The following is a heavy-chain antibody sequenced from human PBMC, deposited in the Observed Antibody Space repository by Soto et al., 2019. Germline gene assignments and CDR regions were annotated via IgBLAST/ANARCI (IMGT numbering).Heavy chain of an antibody. CDR2: INHSGST. Sequence: SGTLSLTCAVYGGCLSGYYWSWIRQPPGKGLEWIGEINHSGSTNYNPSLKSRVTISVDTSKNQFSLKLSSVTAADTAVYYCARGAMTTVTTRRYYYCCMDVRGQAPTVTVS. CDR3: ARGAMTTVTTRRYYYCCMDV. D-gene: IGHD4-4*01. CDR1: GGCLSGYY. J-gene: IGHJ6*02. V-gene: IGHV4-34*01.